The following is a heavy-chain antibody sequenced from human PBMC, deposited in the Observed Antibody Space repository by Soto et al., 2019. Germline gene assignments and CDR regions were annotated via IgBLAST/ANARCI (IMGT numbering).Heavy chain of an antibody. CDR3: AHIDPEIVTVGGHGGFDY. Sequence: QITLKESGPTLVRPPQTLTLTCTFSGFSLTSGVGVGWIRQPPGKALEWLALIYWDDDKRYSPSLKNRLTITKDTSNDQMXLTMTNVGPVDTATYFCAHIDPEIVTVGGHGGFDYWGQGTLVTVSS. V-gene: IGHV2-5*02. J-gene: IGHJ4*02. CDR1: GFSLTSGVG. D-gene: IGHD5-12*01. CDR2: IYWDDDK.